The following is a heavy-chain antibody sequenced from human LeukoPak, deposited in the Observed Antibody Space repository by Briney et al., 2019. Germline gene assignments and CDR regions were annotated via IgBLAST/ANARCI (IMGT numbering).Heavy chain of an antibody. Sequence: ASVKVSCKASGYTFTTFGISWVRQAPGQGLEWMGWISGYNGNTNYAQKLQGRVTMTTDTSTSTAYMELRSLRSDDTAVYYCARDHYYGSGNLYWLDPWGQGTWSPSPQ. V-gene: IGHV1-18*01. CDR2: ISGYNGNT. D-gene: IGHD3-10*01. J-gene: IGHJ5*02. CDR1: GYTFTTFG. CDR3: ARDHYYGSGNLYWLDP.